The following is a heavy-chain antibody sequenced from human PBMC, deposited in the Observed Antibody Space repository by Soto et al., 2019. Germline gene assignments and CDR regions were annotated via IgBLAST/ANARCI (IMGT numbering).Heavy chain of an antibody. V-gene: IGHV4-30-2*01. CDR3: ARVPGL. Sequence: QLQLQESGSGLVKPSQTLSLTCAVSGGSISSGGYSWSWIRQPPGKGLEWIGYIYHSGSTSYSPSLKSRVTISVDRYKIQFSLKLSSVPAGDTAVEYCARVPGLRGQGTLVTVSS. J-gene: IGHJ4*02. CDR2: IYHSGST. CDR1: GGSISSGGYS.